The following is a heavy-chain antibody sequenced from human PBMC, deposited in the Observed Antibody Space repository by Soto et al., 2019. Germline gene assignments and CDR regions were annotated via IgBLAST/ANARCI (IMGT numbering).Heavy chain of an antibody. CDR2: INHSGST. Sequence: QVQLQQWGAGLLKPSETLSLTCAVYGGSFSGYYWSWIRQPPGKGLEWIGEINHSGSTNYNPSLKSRVTISVDTSKHQFSLKLSSVTAADTAVYYCAREGHHREALDWFDPWGQGTLVTVSS. CDR1: GGSFSGYY. CDR3: AREGHHREALDWFDP. J-gene: IGHJ5*02. V-gene: IGHV4-34*01. D-gene: IGHD3-3*02.